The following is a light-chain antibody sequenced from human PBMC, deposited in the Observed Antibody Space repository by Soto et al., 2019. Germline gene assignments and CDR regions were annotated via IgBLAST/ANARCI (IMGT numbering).Light chain of an antibody. CDR3: QQRSNWPPVT. Sequence: EIVLTQSPGTLSLSPGERATLSCRASQSLSSSYLAWYQQKPGQAPRLLIYGASSRATAIPDRFSGSGSGTDFTLTINRLEPEDFAVYYCQQRSNWPPVTFGGGTKVDIK. CDR2: GAS. J-gene: IGKJ4*01. CDR1: QSLSSSY. V-gene: IGKV3D-20*02.